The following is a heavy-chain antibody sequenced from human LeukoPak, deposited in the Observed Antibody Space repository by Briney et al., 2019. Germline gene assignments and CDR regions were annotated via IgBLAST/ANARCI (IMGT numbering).Heavy chain of an antibody. CDR3: ARGVKGSGYEYYFDY. Sequence: ASVKVSCKASGGTFSSYAISWVRQAPGQGLEWMGGTIPIFGTANYAQKFQGRVTITADESTSTAYMELSSLRSEDTAVYYCARGVKGSGYEYYFDYWGQGTLVTVSS. D-gene: IGHD5-12*01. CDR2: TIPIFGTA. CDR1: GGTFSSYA. J-gene: IGHJ4*02. V-gene: IGHV1-69*13.